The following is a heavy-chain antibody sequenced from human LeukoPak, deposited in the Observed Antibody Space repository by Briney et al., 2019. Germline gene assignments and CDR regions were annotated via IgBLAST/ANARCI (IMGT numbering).Heavy chain of an antibody. Sequence: PSETLSLTCTASGGSISSYFWGWIRQSPGKGLEWIGWSYHRGSTSYNSSLKSRVAISVDTSKNQFSLKLSSVTAADTAVYYCTRDRELGYWGQGALVTVSS. V-gene: IGHV4-59*01. CDR3: TRDRELGY. D-gene: IGHD1-1*01. J-gene: IGHJ4*02. CDR2: SYHRGST. CDR1: GGSISSYF.